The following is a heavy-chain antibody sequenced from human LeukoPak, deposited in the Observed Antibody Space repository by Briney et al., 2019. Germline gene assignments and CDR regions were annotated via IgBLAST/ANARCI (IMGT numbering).Heavy chain of an antibody. D-gene: IGHD3-22*01. CDR2: IYSGGST. CDR1: GFTVSSNY. Sequence: GGSLKLSCAASGFTVSSNYMSWVRQAPGKGLEWVSVIYSGGSTYYADSVKGRFTISRDNSKNTLYLQMNSLRAEDTAVYYCASPNSSGYYSFDYWGQGTLVTVSS. CDR3: ASPNSSGYYSFDY. V-gene: IGHV3-66*01. J-gene: IGHJ4*02.